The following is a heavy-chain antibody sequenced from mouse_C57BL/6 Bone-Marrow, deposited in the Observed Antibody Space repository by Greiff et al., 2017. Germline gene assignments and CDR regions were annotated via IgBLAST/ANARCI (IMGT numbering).Heavy chain of an antibody. CDR3: ARGDYDGRSFDWYFEV. D-gene: IGHD1-1*01. CDR2: IDPSDSET. J-gene: IGHJ1*03. V-gene: IGHV1-52*01. CDR1: GYTFTSYW. Sequence: QVQLQQPGAELVRPGSSVKLSCKASGYTFTSYWMPWVKQRPIQGLEWIGNIDPSDSETQYNQKFKDKATLTVDKSYSPAYLQLSSLTSEDSAVYDGARGDYDGRSFDWYFEVWGTGTTVTVSS.